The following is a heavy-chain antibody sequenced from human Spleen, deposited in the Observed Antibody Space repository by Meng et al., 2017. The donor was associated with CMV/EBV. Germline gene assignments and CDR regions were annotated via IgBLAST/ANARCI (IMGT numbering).Heavy chain of an antibody. CDR1: GGSFSGYY. J-gene: IGHJ4*02. Sequence: SETLSLTCAVYGGSFSGYYWSWIRQPPGKGLEWIGEINHSGSTNYNPSLKSRVTISVDTSKNQFSLKLSSVTAADTAVYYCARERYSNYVIDYWGQGTRVTVSS. D-gene: IGHD4-11*01. CDR2: INHSGST. CDR3: ARERYSNYVIDY. V-gene: IGHV4-34*01.